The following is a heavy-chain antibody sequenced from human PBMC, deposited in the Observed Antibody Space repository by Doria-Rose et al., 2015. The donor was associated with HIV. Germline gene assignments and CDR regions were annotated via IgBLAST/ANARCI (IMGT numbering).Heavy chain of an antibody. CDR1: GVSLSSPGMG. D-gene: IGHD6-13*01. CDR2: IFSDDER. V-gene: IGHV2-26*01. CDR3: ARIKSSRWYHKYYFDF. Sequence: QITLKESGPVLVKPTETLTLTCTVSGVSLSSPGMGVSWIRQPPGKALEWLANIFSDDERSYKTSLKSRRTISRGTSKSQVVLTMTDMDPVDTATYYCARIKSSRWYHKYYFDFWGLGTLVIVSA. J-gene: IGHJ4*02.